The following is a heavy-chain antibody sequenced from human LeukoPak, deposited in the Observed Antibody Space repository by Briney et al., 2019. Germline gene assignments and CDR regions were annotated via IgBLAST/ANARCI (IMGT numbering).Heavy chain of an antibody. CDR1: GFTFSSYA. CDR2: ISGSGGST. D-gene: IGHD5-12*01. CDR3: ASTDNSGYDWGFDY. Sequence: GGSLRLSCAASGFTFSSYAMSWVRQAPGKGLEWVSAISGSGGSTYYADSVKGRFTISRDNSKSTLYLQMNSLRAEDTAVYYCASTDNSGYDWGFDYWGQGTLVTVSS. J-gene: IGHJ4*02. V-gene: IGHV3-23*01.